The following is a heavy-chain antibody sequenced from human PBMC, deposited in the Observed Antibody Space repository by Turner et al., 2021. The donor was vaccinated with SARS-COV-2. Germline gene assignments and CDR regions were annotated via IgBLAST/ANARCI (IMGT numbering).Heavy chain of an antibody. Sequence: QVQLVQSGAEGKKPGASVKVSCRASGYPFTGYYMHWVRQAPGQGLEWMGWINPNSGGTNYAQKFQGRVTMTRDTSISTAYMELSRLRSDDTAVYYCARGGLYYYDSSAYYGDAFDIWGQGTMVTVSS. D-gene: IGHD3-22*01. CDR3: ARGGLYYYDSSAYYGDAFDI. CDR1: GYPFTGYY. CDR2: INPNSGGT. V-gene: IGHV1-2*02. J-gene: IGHJ3*02.